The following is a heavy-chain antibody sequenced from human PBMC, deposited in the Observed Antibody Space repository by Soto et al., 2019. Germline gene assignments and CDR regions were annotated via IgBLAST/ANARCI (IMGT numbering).Heavy chain of an antibody. V-gene: IGHV1-18*01. CDR1: GYTFTSYG. Sequence: AYLKVSGKASGYTFTSYGNKWVGPAPRQGLEWMGWNSAYNGNTNYAQKLQGRVTMTTDTSTSTAYMERRSLRSDDTAVEYCAREAGHVDWFDPWG. CDR3: AREAGHVDWFDP. CDR2: NSAYNGNT. J-gene: IGHJ5*02.